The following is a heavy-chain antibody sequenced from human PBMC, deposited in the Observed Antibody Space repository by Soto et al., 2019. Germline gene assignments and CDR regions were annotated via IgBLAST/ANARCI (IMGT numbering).Heavy chain of an antibody. Sequence: QVQVVQSGAEVKKPGASVKVSCKAFGYTFINYAMQWVRQAPGQRFEWMGWINAGNGDTKYSQNFQGRVTITSDTSASTAYMELSSLRSEDTAVYYCARGTYYYGLDVWGQGTTVTVSS. CDR2: INAGNGDT. CDR3: ARGTYYYGLDV. V-gene: IGHV1-3*01. J-gene: IGHJ6*02. CDR1: GYTFINYA.